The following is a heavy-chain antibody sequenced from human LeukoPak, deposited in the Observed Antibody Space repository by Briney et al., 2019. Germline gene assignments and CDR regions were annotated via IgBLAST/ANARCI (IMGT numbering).Heavy chain of an antibody. CDR1: GGAISTNGYY. Sequence: PSETLSLTCTVSGGAISTNGYYWGWIRQPPGKGLEWIGSLYHLGSTYYNASLKSRVTMSVDTSQNQFSLRLISVTAADTAVYYCAGLLSDKRGFGYWGQGTLVPSPQ. CDR2: LYHLGST. D-gene: IGHD2/OR15-2a*01. J-gene: IGHJ4*02. V-gene: IGHV4-39*01. CDR3: AGLLSDKRGFGY.